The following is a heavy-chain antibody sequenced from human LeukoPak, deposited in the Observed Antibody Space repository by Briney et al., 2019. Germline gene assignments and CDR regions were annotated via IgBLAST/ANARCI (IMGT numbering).Heavy chain of an antibody. CDR1: GGSISSGSYY. Sequence: PSETLSLTCTVSGGSISSGSYYWSWIRQPAGKGLEWIGRIYTSGSTNYNPSLKSRVTISVDTSKNQFSLKLSSVTAADTAVYYCARAGMAVDWFDPWGQGTLVTVSS. CDR2: IYTSGST. D-gene: IGHD6-19*01. J-gene: IGHJ5*02. V-gene: IGHV4-61*02. CDR3: ARAGMAVDWFDP.